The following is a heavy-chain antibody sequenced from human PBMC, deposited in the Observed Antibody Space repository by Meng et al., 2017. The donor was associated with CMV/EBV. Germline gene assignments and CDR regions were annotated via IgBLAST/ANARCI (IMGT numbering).Heavy chain of an antibody. CDR1: GFTFSSYA. V-gene: IGHV3-23*03. D-gene: IGHD3-10*01. CDR2: IYSGGSNT. Sequence: GGSLRLSCAASGFTFSSYAMSWVRQAPGKGLEWVSVIYSGGSNTYYADSVKGRFTISRDNSKNTLYLQMNSLRAEDTAVYYCAKDLSGYWGQGTLVTVSS. CDR3: AKDLSGY. J-gene: IGHJ4*02.